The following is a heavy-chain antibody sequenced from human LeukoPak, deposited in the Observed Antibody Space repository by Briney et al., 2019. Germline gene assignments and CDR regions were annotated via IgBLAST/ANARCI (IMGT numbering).Heavy chain of an antibody. V-gene: IGHV3-74*01. D-gene: IGHD3/OR15-3a*01. CDR1: GFTFSSHY. CDR3: TRDWTARSNAFDI. CDR2: INSDGSST. Sequence: PGGSLTLSCAASGFTFSSHYMHWVRQAPGKGLLCVSRINSDGSSTNYADSVKGRFTISRDNANNTLFLQMNSLRAEDTAVYYCTRDWTARSNAFDIWGQGTMVTVSS. J-gene: IGHJ3*02.